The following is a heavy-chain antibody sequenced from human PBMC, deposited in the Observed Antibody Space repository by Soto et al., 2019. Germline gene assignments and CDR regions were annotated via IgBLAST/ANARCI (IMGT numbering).Heavy chain of an antibody. CDR2: IYYSGST. CDR3: ARRGYSSGWYSIAFDY. CDR1: GGTISSGGYY. J-gene: IGHJ4*02. Sequence: PAETLSLTCTVSGGTISSGGYYSSWIRQHPGKGLEWIGYIYYSGSTYYNPSIKSRVTISVDTSKNQFSLKLSSVTAADTAVYYCARRGYSSGWYSIAFDYWGQGTLVTVSS. V-gene: IGHV4-31*03. D-gene: IGHD6-19*01.